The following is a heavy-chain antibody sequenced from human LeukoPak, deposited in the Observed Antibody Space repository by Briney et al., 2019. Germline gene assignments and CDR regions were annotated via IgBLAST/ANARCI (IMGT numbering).Heavy chain of an antibody. Sequence: GGSLRLSCAASGFTFSSYSMNWVRQAPGKGLEWVSSISSSSSYIYYANSVKGRFTISRDNAKNSLYLQMNSLRAEDTALYYCAKDLTGSYGPFDYWGQGTLVTAS. CDR3: AKDLTGSYGPFDY. CDR1: GFTFSSYS. CDR2: ISSSSSYI. J-gene: IGHJ4*02. V-gene: IGHV3-21*04. D-gene: IGHD3-10*01.